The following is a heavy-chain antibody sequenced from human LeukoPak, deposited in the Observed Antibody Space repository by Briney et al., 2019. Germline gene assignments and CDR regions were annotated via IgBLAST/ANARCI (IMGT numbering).Heavy chain of an antibody. CDR2: ISGNSGSI. Sequence: GRSLRLSCAASGFTFDDYAMNWVRQAPGKGLEWVSSISGNSGSICYADSVKGRFTISRDNAKSSLYLQMNSLRAEDTALYYCAKECRPSSYDFWSGDRGFDPWGQGTLVTVSS. J-gene: IGHJ5*02. V-gene: IGHV3-9*01. CDR1: GFTFDDYA. D-gene: IGHD3-3*01. CDR3: AKECRPSSYDFWSGDRGFDP.